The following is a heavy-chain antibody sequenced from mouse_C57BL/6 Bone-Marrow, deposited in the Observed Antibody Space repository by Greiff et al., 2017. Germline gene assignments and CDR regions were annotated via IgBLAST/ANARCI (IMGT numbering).Heavy chain of an antibody. D-gene: IGHD2-14*01. CDR1: GFTFSSYA. CDR2: ISDGGSYT. Sequence: EVQGVESGGGLVKPGGSLKLSCAASGFTFSSYAMSWVRQTPEKRLEWVATISDGGSYTYYPDNVKGRFTISRDNAKNNLYLQRSHLKSEDTAMYYCARGQGVRPHWYFDVWGTGTTVTVSS. CDR3: ARGQGVRPHWYFDV. J-gene: IGHJ1*03. V-gene: IGHV5-4*01.